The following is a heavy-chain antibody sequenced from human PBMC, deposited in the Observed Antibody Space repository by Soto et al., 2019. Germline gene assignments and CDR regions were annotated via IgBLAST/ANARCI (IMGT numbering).Heavy chain of an antibody. Sequence: EVQLLESGGGLVQPGGSLRLSCAASGFTFSSYAMSWVRQAPGKGLEWVSAISGSGGSTYYADSVKGRFTISRDNSKNPLYLQMNSLRAEDTAVYYCAKNRLEGGHSYYYYYMDVWGKGTAVTVSS. V-gene: IGHV3-23*01. CDR3: AKNRLEGGHSYYYYYMDV. CDR2: ISGSGGST. D-gene: IGHD2-15*01. J-gene: IGHJ6*03. CDR1: GFTFSSYA.